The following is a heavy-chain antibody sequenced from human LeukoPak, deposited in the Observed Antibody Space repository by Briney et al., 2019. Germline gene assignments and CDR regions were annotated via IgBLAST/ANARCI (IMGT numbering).Heavy chain of an antibody. CDR3: ARELGDTAMVRWFDP. V-gene: IGHV3-48*03. CDR1: GFTFSSYE. CDR2: ISSSGSTI. Sequence: GGSLRLSCAASGFTFSSYEMNWVRQAPGKGLERVSYISSSGSTIYYADSVKGRFTISRDNAKNSLYLQMNSLRAEDTAVYYCARELGDTAMVRWFDPWGQGTLVTVSS. D-gene: IGHD5-18*01. J-gene: IGHJ5*02.